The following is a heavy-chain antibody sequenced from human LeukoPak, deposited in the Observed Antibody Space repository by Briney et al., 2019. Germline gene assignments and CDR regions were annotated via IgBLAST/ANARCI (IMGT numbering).Heavy chain of an antibody. Sequence: ASVKVSCKASGYTFTSYGISWVRQAPGQGLEWMGWISAYNGNTNYAQKLQGRVTMTTDTSTSTAYMELRSLRSEDTAVYYCARAPDYDILTGYYRGVWFDPWGQGTLVTVSS. J-gene: IGHJ5*02. CDR2: ISAYNGNT. CDR3: ARAPDYDILTGYYRGVWFDP. V-gene: IGHV1-18*01. D-gene: IGHD3-9*01. CDR1: GYTFTSYG.